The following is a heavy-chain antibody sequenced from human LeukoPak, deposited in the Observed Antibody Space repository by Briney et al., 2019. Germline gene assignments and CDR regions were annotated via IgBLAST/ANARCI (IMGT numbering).Heavy chain of an antibody. CDR2: ISSSSSYI. V-gene: IGHV3-21*04. D-gene: IGHD6-13*01. CDR3: ATVSVAGTGPDY. CDR1: GFTFSSYS. J-gene: IGHJ4*02. Sequence: GGSLRLSCAASGFTFSSYSMNWVRQAPGKGLEWVSSISSSSSYIYYADSLKGRFIISRDNAKNSLYLQMNSLRVEDTAVYYCATVSVAGTGPDYWGQGTLVTVSS.